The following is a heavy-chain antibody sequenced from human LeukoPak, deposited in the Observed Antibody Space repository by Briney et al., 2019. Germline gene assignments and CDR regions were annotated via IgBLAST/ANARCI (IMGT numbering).Heavy chain of an antibody. J-gene: IGHJ4*02. Sequence: SETLSLTCTVSGGSISSSSYYWGWIRQPPGKGLEWIGSIYYSGSTYYNPSLKSRVTISVDTSKNQFSLKLSSVTAADTAVYYCARDGGSEGLKSDYWGQGTLVTVSS. CDR1: GGSISSSSYY. D-gene: IGHD3/OR15-3a*01. CDR2: IYYSGST. CDR3: ARDGGSEGLKSDY. V-gene: IGHV4-39*07.